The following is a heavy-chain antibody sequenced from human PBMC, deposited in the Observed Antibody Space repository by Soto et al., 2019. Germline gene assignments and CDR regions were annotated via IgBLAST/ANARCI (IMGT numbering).Heavy chain of an antibody. Sequence: EVQLVESGGGLVKPGGSLRLSCAAPGFTFSSYSMNWVRQAPGKGLEWVSSISSSSSYIYYADSVKGRFTISRDNAKNSLYLQMNSLRAEDTAVYYCARLTGAGICDYWGQGTLVTVSS. J-gene: IGHJ4*02. CDR2: ISSSSSYI. V-gene: IGHV3-21*01. CDR1: GFTFSSYS. D-gene: IGHD3-10*01. CDR3: ARLTGAGICDY.